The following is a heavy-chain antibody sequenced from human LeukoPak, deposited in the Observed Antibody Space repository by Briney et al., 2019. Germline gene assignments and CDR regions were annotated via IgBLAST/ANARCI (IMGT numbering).Heavy chain of an antibody. CDR3: AADFAYSGGYWGHNWFDP. CDR2: IVVGSGNT. CDR1: GFTFTSSA. V-gene: IGHV1-58*01. Sequence: EASVTVSCKASGFTFTSSAVQWVRQARGQRLEWIGWIVVGSGNTNYAQKFQERVTITRDMSTSTAYMELSSLRSEDTAVYYCAADFAYSGGYWGHNWFDPWGQGTLVTVSS. J-gene: IGHJ5*02. D-gene: IGHD1-26*01.